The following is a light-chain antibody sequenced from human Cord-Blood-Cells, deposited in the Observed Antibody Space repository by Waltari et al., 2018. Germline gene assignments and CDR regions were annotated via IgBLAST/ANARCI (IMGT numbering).Light chain of an antibody. J-gene: IGKJ3*01. CDR3: QQYYSTPR. CDR2: CES. Sequence: DIVMTQSPDSLAVSLGERATINCKSSQSVLYSSNNKNYLAWYQQKPGQPPKLLIYCESTRESGVPDRFSGSGSGIDFTLTISSLQAEDVAVYYCQQYYSTPRFGPGTKVDIK. CDR1: QSVLYSSNNKNY. V-gene: IGKV4-1*01.